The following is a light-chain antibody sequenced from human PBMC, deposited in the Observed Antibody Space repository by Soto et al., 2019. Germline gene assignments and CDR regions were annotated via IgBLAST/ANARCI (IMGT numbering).Light chain of an antibody. CDR1: QSISNN. CDR2: GAS. CDR3: QQYYSWPPIT. J-gene: IGKJ5*01. V-gene: IGKV3-15*01. Sequence: EIVLPQSSAIVSVSPGGSATLSCRASQSISNNLAWYQQRPGQAPRPLIYGASTRATGISARFSGSGSGTEFTLTISSLQSEDFAVYYCQQYYSWPPITFGQGTRLEIK.